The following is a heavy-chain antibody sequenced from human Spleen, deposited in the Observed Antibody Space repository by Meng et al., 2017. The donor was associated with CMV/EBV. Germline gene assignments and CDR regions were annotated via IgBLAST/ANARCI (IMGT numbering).Heavy chain of an antibody. CDR1: GGSISSSSYY. CDR2: IYYSGST. J-gene: IGHJ4*02. CDR3: ARWGHRRLPDY. V-gene: IGHV4-39*07. D-gene: IGHD3-16*01. Sequence: QLQLQESGPGLVKPSETLSLTCTVSGGSISSSSYYWGWIRQPPGKGLEWIGSIYYSGSTYYNPSLKSRVTISVDTSKNQFSLKLSSVTAADTAVYYCARWGHRRLPDYWGQGTLVTVSS.